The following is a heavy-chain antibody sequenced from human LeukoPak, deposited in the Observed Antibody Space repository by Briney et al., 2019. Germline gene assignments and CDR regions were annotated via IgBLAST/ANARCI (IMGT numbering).Heavy chain of an antibody. Sequence: PGGSLRLSCAASGFTFSHHAMSWARQSLGKRLEWVSVIIGDGSNTYYADSVKGRFTISRDNSNNMLYPQMNSLRGEDTAVYYCAKSITTTNVDWFDPWGQGTLVTVSS. D-gene: IGHD2-8*01. CDR2: IIGDGSNT. CDR1: GFTFSHHA. CDR3: AKSITTTNVDWFDP. V-gene: IGHV3-23*01. J-gene: IGHJ5*02.